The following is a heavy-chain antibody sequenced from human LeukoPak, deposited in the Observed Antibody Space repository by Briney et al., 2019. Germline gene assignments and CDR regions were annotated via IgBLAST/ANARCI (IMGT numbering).Heavy chain of an antibody. D-gene: IGHD5-18*01. Sequence: ASVKVSCKASGYTFTSYGISWVRQAPGQGLEWMGWISAYNGNTNYAQKLQGRVTMTTDTSTSTAYMELRSLRSEDTAMYYCATVPSNYGYFYDYWGQETLVTVSS. V-gene: IGHV1-18*01. CDR2: ISAYNGNT. CDR1: GYTFTSYG. CDR3: ATVPSNYGYFYDY. J-gene: IGHJ4*02.